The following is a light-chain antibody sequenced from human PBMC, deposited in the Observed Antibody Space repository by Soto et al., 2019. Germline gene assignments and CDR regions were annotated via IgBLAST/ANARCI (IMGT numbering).Light chain of an antibody. V-gene: IGKV1-5*03. J-gene: IGKJ2*01. CDR2: KAS. CDR1: QSISSW. CDR3: QQYNSYSLT. Sequence: DIQMTQSPSTLSASVGDRVTITCRASQSISSWLAWYQQKPGKAPKLLIYKASSLESGVPSRFGGSGSGTEFTLTISSLQPDDFATYDSQQYNSYSLTFGQGTKLEIK.